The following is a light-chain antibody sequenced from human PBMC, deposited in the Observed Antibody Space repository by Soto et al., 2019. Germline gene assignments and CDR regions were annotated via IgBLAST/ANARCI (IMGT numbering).Light chain of an antibody. J-gene: IGKJ5*01. Sequence: ENVLTQSPGTLSLSPGDRATLFCRARQSLTNPYIAWYQQKPGQAPRLLIYGASSRATGIPDRFSGSGSGTDFSLTIRGLKPEDFAVYYCQQYRMSPNTFGQGTRLEIK. CDR2: GAS. V-gene: IGKV3-20*01. CDR3: QQYRMSPNT. CDR1: QSLTNPY.